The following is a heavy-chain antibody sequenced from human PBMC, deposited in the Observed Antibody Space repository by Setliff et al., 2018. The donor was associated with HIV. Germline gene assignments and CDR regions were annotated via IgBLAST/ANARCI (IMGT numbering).Heavy chain of an antibody. V-gene: IGHV3-23*01. CDR1: GFSFSSHS. J-gene: IGHJ4*02. D-gene: IGHD6-19*01. CDR2: ISNSGESK. Sequence: PGGSLRLSCAASGFSFSSHSMSWVRQAPGKGLEWVASISNSGESKYYADSMKGRFTISRDNSENTLYLKMNSLRDDDTAVDYCAKDRDTTGWYVTTQFDYWGQGTLVTVSS. CDR3: AKDRDTTGWYVTTQFDY.